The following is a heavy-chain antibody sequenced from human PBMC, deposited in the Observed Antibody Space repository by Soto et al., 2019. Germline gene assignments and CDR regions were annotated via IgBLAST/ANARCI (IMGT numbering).Heavy chain of an antibody. CDR3: ARDRLNTMIPVPDAVDI. CDR2: IIPIFGTA. Sequence: QVQLVQSGAEVKKPGSSVKVSCKASGGTFSSYAISWVRQAPGQGLEWMGGIIPIFGTANYAQKFQDRVTISVDKSTSTADMELGSLRSEDTAVYYCARDRLNTMIPVPDAVDIWGQGTMVTVSS. CDR1: GGTFSSYA. V-gene: IGHV1-69*06. D-gene: IGHD3-22*01. J-gene: IGHJ3*02.